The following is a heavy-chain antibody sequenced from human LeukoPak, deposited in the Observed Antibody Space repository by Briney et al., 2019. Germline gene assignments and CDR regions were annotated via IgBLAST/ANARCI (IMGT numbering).Heavy chain of an antibody. CDR3: ARGEGYNWILGDY. J-gene: IGHJ4*02. Sequence: AGGSLRLSCAASGFTFSSYSMNWVRQAPGKGLEWVSHISSSSSTIYYADSVKGRFTISRDNAKNSLYLQMNSLRAEDTAVYYCARGEGYNWILGDYWGQGTLVTVSS. V-gene: IGHV3-48*01. CDR1: GFTFSSYS. D-gene: IGHD1-20*01. CDR2: ISSSSSTI.